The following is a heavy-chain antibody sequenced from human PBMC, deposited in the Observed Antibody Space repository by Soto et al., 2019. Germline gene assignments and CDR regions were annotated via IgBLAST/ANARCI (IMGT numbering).Heavy chain of an antibody. V-gene: IGHV3-66*04. CDR3: VRHGDNYVGGYFDY. J-gene: IGHJ4*02. Sequence: EVQLVESGGGLVQPGGSLRLSCAASGVTVSSNYMSWVRQAPGKGLEWVSVIYSGGSTYYADSVEGRFTISRDNTKNTLYLQMNSLRAEDTAVYYCVRHGDNYVGGYFDYWGQGTLFTVSS. D-gene: IGHD3-10*02. CDR2: IYSGGST. CDR1: GVTVSSNY.